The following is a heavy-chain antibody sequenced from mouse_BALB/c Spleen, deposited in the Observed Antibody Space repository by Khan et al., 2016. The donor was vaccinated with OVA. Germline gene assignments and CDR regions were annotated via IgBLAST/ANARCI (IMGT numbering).Heavy chain of an antibody. CDR1: GFTFSRYA. CDR2: ISSGGSYT. CDR3: ARQGGIYDGPFDY. J-gene: IGHJ2*01. Sequence: EVELVESGGGLVKPGGSLKLSCAASGFTFSRYAMSWVRQTPEKRLEWVATISSGGSYTYYPDSVKGRFTISSDNAKNTLYLQMSSLRSEETAMYYCARQGGIYDGPFDYWGQGTTLTVSS. D-gene: IGHD2-3*01. V-gene: IGHV5-9-3*01.